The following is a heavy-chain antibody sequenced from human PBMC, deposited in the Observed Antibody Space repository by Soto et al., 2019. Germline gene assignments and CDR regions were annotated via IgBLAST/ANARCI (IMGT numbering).Heavy chain of an antibody. V-gene: IGHV3-21*01. D-gene: IGHD3-22*01. CDR1: GFTFSTYS. J-gene: IGHJ6*02. CDR3: ARYDSSGYYWPYYYYGMDV. Sequence: PADSLRRSYRPSGFTFSTYSLNRLRQAPGGGLEWVSSISSSSSYIYYADTVNGRFTISRDNSKYLLYLQMNSLRAEDTAVYYCARYDSSGYYWPYYYYGMDVWGQGTTVTVSS. CDR2: ISSSSSYI.